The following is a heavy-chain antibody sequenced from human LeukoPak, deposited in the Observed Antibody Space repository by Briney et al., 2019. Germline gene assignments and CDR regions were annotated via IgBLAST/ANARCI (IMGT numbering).Heavy chain of an antibody. Sequence: SETLSLTCTVSDGSISSGGYYWSWIRQPPGKGLEWIGYIYSSGSTFYNPSLKSRVTISRDTSKNQFSLKLSSVTAADTAVYYCARGPDGVLLWFGELHLDYWGQGTLVTVSS. J-gene: IGHJ4*02. V-gene: IGHV4-30-4*08. CDR1: DGSISSGGYY. CDR2: IYSSGST. D-gene: IGHD3-10*01. CDR3: ARGPDGVLLWFGELHLDY.